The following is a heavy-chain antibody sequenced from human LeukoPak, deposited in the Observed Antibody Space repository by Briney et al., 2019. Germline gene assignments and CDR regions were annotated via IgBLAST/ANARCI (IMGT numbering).Heavy chain of an antibody. CDR2: ISSSSSYI. V-gene: IGHV3-21*01. J-gene: IGHJ3*02. CDR3: ARDSLGDILTGYYHDAFDI. CDR1: GFTFSSYS. D-gene: IGHD3-9*01. Sequence: PGTSLRLSCAASGFTFSSYSMNWVRQAPGKGLEWVSSISSSSSYIYYADSVKGRFTISRDNAKNSLYLQMNSLRAEDTAVYYCARDSLGDILTGYYHDAFDIWGQGTMVTVSS.